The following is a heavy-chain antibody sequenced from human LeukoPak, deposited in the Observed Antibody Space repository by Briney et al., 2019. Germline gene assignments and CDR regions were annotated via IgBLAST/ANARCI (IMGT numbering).Heavy chain of an antibody. D-gene: IGHD6-13*01. CDR1: GFTFTSYG. V-gene: IGHV3-33*01. CDR2: IWYDGSNK. CDR3: ARDPIAAVRFDY. Sequence: GGSLRLSCAASGFTFTSYGMHWVRQAPGKGLEWVAGIWYDGSNKYYADSVKGRFTISRDNSKNTLYLQMNSLRAEDTAVYYCARDPIAAVRFDYWGQGTLVTVSS. J-gene: IGHJ4*02.